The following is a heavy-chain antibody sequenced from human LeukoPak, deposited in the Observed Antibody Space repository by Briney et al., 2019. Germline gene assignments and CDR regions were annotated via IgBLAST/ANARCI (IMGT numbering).Heavy chain of an antibody. Sequence: TSETLSLTCTVSGGSISSYYWSWIRQPPGKGLEWIGYIYDSGSTNYNPSLKSRVTISVDTSKNQFSLKLSSVTAADTAVYYCARHEGNDYGDYFDYWGQGILVTVSS. V-gene: IGHV4-59*01. CDR3: ARHEGNDYGDYFDY. J-gene: IGHJ4*02. CDR2: IYDSGST. D-gene: IGHD4-17*01. CDR1: GGSISSYY.